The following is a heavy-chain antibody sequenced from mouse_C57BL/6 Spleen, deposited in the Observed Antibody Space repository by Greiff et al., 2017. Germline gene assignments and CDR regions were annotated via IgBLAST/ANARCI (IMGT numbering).Heavy chain of an antibody. CDR3: ARIFITTVVADY. CDR2: IYPGSGST. Sequence: QVQLQQPGAELVKPGASAKMSCKASGYTFTSYWITWVKQRPGQGLEWIGDIYPGSGSTIYNEKFKSKATLTVDTSSSTAYMQLSSLTSEDSAVYYCARIFITTVVADYWGQGTALTVSS. J-gene: IGHJ2*01. D-gene: IGHD1-1*01. V-gene: IGHV1-55*01. CDR1: GYTFTSYW.